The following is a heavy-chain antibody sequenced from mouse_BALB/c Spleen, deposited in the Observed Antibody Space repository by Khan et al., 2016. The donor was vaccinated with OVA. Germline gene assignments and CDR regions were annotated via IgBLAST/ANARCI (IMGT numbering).Heavy chain of an antibody. CDR2: ISSDSSYT. Sequence: EVKVVESGGDLVKPGGSLKLSCAASGFTFSSYGMSWVRQTPDKRLEWVATISSDSSYTYYPDSVKGRFTISRDNVKNTLYLQMSSLRSEDTAIYYCASHLTGSFAYWGQGTLVTVSA. D-gene: IGHD4-1*01. V-gene: IGHV5-6*01. CDR3: ASHLTGSFAY. J-gene: IGHJ3*01. CDR1: GFTFSSYG.